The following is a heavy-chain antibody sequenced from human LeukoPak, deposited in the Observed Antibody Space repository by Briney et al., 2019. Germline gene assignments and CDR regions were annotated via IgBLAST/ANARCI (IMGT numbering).Heavy chain of an antibody. CDR2: IYTSGST. Sequence: SETLSLTCTVSGGSISSGSYYWSWIRQPAGKGLEWIGRIYTSGSTNYNPSLKSRVTISVDTSKNQFSLKLSSVTAADTAVYYCARVGSWYSSGWEDDYWGQGTLVTVSS. D-gene: IGHD6-19*01. J-gene: IGHJ4*02. CDR3: ARVGSWYSSGWEDDY. V-gene: IGHV4-61*02. CDR1: GGSISSGSYY.